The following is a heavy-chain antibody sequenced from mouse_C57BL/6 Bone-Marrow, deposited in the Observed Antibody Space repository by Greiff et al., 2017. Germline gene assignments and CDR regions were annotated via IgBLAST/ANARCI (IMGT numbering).Heavy chain of an antibody. CDR1: GFTFSSYA. CDR3: ARWVVATRYAMDY. Sequence: EVQRVESGGGLVKPGGSLKLSCAASGFTFSSYALSWVRQTPEKRLVWVATISDGGSYTYYPDNVKGRFTISRDNAKNNLYLQMSHLKSEDTAMYYCARWVVATRYAMDYWGQGTSVTVSS. CDR2: ISDGGSYT. V-gene: IGHV5-4*01. J-gene: IGHJ4*01. D-gene: IGHD1-1*01.